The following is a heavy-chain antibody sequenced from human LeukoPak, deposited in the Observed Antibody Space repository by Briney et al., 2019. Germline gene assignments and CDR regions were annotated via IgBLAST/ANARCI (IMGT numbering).Heavy chain of an antibody. Sequence: GGSLRLSCVASGFNFSNYGIHWVRQAPGKGLEWVAVFSYDGSNKHYTVSVKGRFTISRDNSKNTLTLQMNSLRVEDTAVYFCAKDYSNGWYYASDVWGPGTMVTVSS. D-gene: IGHD6-19*01. J-gene: IGHJ3*01. CDR1: GFNFSNYG. CDR3: AKDYSNGWYYASDV. V-gene: IGHV3-30*18. CDR2: FSYDGSNK.